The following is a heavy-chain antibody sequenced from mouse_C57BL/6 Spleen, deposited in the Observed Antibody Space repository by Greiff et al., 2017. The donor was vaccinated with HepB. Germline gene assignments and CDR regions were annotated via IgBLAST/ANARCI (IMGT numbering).Heavy chain of an antibody. CDR1: GFTFSDYG. J-gene: IGHJ1*03. Sequence: EVKLMESGGGLVKPGGSLKLSCAASGFTFSDYGMHWVRQAPEKGLEWVAYISSGSSTIYYADTVKGRFTISRDNAKNTLFLQMTSLRSEDTAMYYCARTPRRYFDVWGTGTTVTVSS. D-gene: IGHD6-1*01. CDR2: ISSGSSTI. CDR3: ARTPRRYFDV. V-gene: IGHV5-17*01.